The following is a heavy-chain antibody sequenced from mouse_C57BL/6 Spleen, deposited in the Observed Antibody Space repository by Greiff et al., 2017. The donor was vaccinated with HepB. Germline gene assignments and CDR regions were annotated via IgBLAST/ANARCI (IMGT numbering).Heavy chain of an antibody. V-gene: IGHV1-50*01. Sequence: QVHVKQPGAELVKPGASVKLSCKASGYTFTSYWMQWVKQRPGQGLEWIGEIDPSDSYTNYNQKFKGKATLTVDTSSSTAYMQLSSLTSEDSAVYNCARPCGSIHAWFAYWGQGTLVTVSA. D-gene: IGHD1-1*01. CDR1: GYTFTSYW. CDR2: IDPSDSYT. CDR3: ARPCGSIHAWFAY. J-gene: IGHJ3*01.